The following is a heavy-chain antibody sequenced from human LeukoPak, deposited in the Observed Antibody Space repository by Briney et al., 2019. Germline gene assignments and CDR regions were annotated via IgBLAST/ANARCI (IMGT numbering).Heavy chain of an antibody. J-gene: IGHJ4*02. Sequence: GASVKVSCKASGYTFTGYYMHWVRQAPGQGLEWMGWINPNSGGTNYAQKFQGRVTMTRDTSISTACMELSRLRSDDTAVYYCARDRYYDSSGYTFDYWGQGTLVTVSS. CDR1: GYTFTGYY. CDR3: ARDRYYDSSGYTFDY. D-gene: IGHD3-22*01. CDR2: INPNSGGT. V-gene: IGHV1-2*02.